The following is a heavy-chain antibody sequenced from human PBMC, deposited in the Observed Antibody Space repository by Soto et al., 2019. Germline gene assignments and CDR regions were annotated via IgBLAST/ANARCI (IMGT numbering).Heavy chain of an antibody. CDR2: INAGNGNT. CDR3: ARADRDYFGVADFVDS. Sequence: QVQLLQSGAEVREPGASVRVSCTTSGYTFTKYNIHWLRQAPGQSLEWMGWINAGNGNTRYSQRFQGRVTMTADTSASVAHMAMASLTTEDTGTYFCARADRDYFGVADFVDSWGQGTLVLVSS. J-gene: IGHJ4*02. D-gene: IGHD3-10*01. V-gene: IGHV1-3*01. CDR1: GYTFTKYN.